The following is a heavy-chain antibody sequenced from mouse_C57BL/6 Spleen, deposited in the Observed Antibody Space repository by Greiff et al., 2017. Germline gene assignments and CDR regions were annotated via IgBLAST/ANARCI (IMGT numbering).Heavy chain of an antibody. CDR3: ARWTAQSRDFDD. J-gene: IGHJ2*01. V-gene: IGHV1-64*01. D-gene: IGHD3-2*02. CDR1: GYTFTSYW. CDR2: IHPNSGST. Sequence: QVQLQQPGAELVKPGASVKLSCKASGYTFTSYWMHWVKQRPGQGLEWIGMIHPNSGSTNYNEKFKNKATLTVDKSSSTAYMQLSSLTSEDSAVYYCARWTAQSRDFDDWGQVTTRTVSS.